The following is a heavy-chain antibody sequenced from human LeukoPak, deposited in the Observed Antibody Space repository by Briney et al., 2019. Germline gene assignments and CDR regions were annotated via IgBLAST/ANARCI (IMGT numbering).Heavy chain of an antibody. CDR3: ARATSGYYDYFDY. D-gene: IGHD3-22*01. CDR1: GYTFTGYY. J-gene: IGHJ4*02. V-gene: IGHV1-2*02. Sequence: GSVTVSCKASGYTFTGYYMHWVRQAPGQGLEWMGWINPNSGGTNYAQKFQGRVTMTRDTSISAAYMELSRLRSDDTAVYYCARATSGYYDYFDYWGQGTLVTGPS. CDR2: INPNSGGT.